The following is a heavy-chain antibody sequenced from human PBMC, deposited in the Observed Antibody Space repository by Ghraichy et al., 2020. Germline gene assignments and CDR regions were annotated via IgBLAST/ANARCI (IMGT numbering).Heavy chain of an antibody. Sequence: GGFLRLSCAASGFTFSSYAMSWVRQAPGKGLEWVSAISGSGGSTYYADSVKGRFTISRDNSKNTLYLQMNSLRAEDTAVYYCAKRYLFYYGMDVWGQGTTVTVSS. CDR2: ISGSGGST. V-gene: IGHV3-23*01. D-gene: IGHD1-1*01. J-gene: IGHJ6*02. CDR3: AKRYLFYYGMDV. CDR1: GFTFSSYA.